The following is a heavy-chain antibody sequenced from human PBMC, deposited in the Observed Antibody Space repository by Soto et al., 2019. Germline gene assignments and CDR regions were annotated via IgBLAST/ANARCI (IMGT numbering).Heavy chain of an antibody. Sequence: PSETLSLTCAVYGGSFSGYYWSWIRQPPGEGLEWIGEINHSGSTNYNPSLKSRVTISVDTSKNQFSLKLSSVTTADTAVYYCARRPRMRGRGATHYYYYSGMDVWGQGTTVTVSS. CDR3: ARRPRMRGRGATHYYYYSGMDV. CDR2: INHSGST. V-gene: IGHV4-34*01. CDR1: GGSFSGYY. J-gene: IGHJ6*02. D-gene: IGHD1-26*01.